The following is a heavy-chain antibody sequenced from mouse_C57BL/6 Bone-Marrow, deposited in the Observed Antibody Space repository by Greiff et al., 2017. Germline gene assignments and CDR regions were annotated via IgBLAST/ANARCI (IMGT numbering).Heavy chain of an antibody. Sequence: QVQLQQPGAELVKPGASVKMSCKASGYTFTSYWITWVKQRPGQGLEWIGDIYPGSGSTNYNEKFKSKATLTVDTSSSTAYMQLSSLTSEDSAVYYCAREDYYGSSQGYFDVWGTGTTVTVSS. V-gene: IGHV1-55*01. CDR3: AREDYYGSSQGYFDV. J-gene: IGHJ1*03. CDR1: GYTFTSYW. CDR2: IYPGSGST. D-gene: IGHD1-1*01.